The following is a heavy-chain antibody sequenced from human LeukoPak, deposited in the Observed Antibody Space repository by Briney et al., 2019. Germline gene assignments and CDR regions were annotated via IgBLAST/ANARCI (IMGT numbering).Heavy chain of an antibody. J-gene: IGHJ4*02. CDR3: ARLPPITMVRGVTSFFDY. CDR2: FCTSGST. D-gene: IGHD3-10*01. V-gene: IGHV4-4*07. CDR1: GGAISRWC. Sequence: PSETLSLTCTVSGGAISRWCWSWLRQPAGKGLEWIGRFCTSGSTNYSPSLKSRVTMSVDTSKNQFSLKLSSVTAADTAVYYCARLPPITMVRGVTSFFDYWGQGTLVTVSS.